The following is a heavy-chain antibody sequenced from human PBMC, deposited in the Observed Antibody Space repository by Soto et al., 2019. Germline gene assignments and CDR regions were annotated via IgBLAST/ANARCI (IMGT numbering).Heavy chain of an antibody. D-gene: IGHD2-15*01. V-gene: IGHV4-39*05. CDR3: GRVVIAATPHRDVDY. CDR2: IHNSAST. J-gene: IGHJ4*02. Sequence: SETPSPTRTVSGGSVSSTNYYRGWVRQPPGKGLEWIGSIHNSASTYYNPSLKSRVTISVDTSRNQFSLNLNSVTAADTAMYYCGRVVIAATPHRDVDYWGQGTLVTVSS. CDR1: GGSVSSTNYY.